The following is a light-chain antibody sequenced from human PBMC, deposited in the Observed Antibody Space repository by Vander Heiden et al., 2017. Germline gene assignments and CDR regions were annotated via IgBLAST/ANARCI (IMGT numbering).Light chain of an antibody. CDR2: DAN. V-gene: IGKV1-33*01. CDR1: RAIRNY. Sequence: DVQMTQPPSSPSASVGDRVTITCQASRAIRNYLNWYQHRPGKAPRLLNFDANQVATGVPSRCSRSGSATYFTLTSSFLQPEDVATYYFQHYDHPLTFGQGTRLEIK. J-gene: IGKJ5*01. CDR3: QHYDHPLT.